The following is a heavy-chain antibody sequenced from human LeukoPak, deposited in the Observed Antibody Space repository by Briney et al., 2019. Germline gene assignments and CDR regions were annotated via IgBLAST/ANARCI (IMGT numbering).Heavy chain of an antibody. J-gene: IGHJ6*03. Sequence: GGSLRLSCTASGFTFSSYAMHWVRQAPGKGLEWVSSISSVSTYTYYADSVKGRFTISRDDATNSLFLQMNSLRAEDTAVYYCARAFGGDGYNWFNYYYYMDVWGKGTTVAVSS. CDR3: ARAFGGDGYNWFNYYYYMDV. D-gene: IGHD5-24*01. V-gene: IGHV3-21*01. CDR2: ISSVSTYT. CDR1: GFTFSSYA.